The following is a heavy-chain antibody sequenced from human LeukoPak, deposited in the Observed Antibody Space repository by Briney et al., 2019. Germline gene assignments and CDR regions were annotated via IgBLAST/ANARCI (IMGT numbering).Heavy chain of an antibody. V-gene: IGHV3-23*01. D-gene: IGHD2-2*01. J-gene: IGHJ4*02. CDR3: AKGPPGIVVVPAAMLDY. CDR2: ISGSGGST. Sequence: PGGSLRLSCAASGFTFSSYAMSWVRQAPGKGLKWVSAISGSGGSTYYADSVKGRFTISRDNYKNTLYLQMNSLRAEDTAVYYCAKGPPGIVVVPAAMLDYWGQGTLVTVSS. CDR1: GFTFSSYA.